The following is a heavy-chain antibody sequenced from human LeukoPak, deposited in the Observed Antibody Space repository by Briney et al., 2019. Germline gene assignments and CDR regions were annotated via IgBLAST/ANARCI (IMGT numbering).Heavy chain of an antibody. CDR2: ISYDGSNK. CDR1: GFTFSSYA. CDR3: ARDKGSGWYGGGLDY. V-gene: IGHV3-30*14. J-gene: IGHJ4*02. Sequence: GGSLRLSCAASGFTFSSYAMHWVRQAPGKGLEWVAVISYDGSNKYYADSVKGRFTISRDNSKNTLYLQMNSLRAEDTAVYYCARDKGSGWYGGGLDYWGQGTLVTVSS. D-gene: IGHD6-19*01.